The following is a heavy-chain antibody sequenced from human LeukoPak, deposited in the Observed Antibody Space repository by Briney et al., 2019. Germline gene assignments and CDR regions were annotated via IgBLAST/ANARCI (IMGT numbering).Heavy chain of an antibody. D-gene: IGHD3-10*01. CDR2: ISSSSSYI. CDR1: GFTFSSYS. CDR3: ARDHWKGRLLWFGELLSWFDP. Sequence: KPGGSLRLSCAASGFTFSSYSMNWVRQAPGKGLEWVSSISSSSSYIYYADSVKGRFTISRDNAKNSLYLQMNSLRAEDTAVYYCARDHWKGRLLWFGELLSWFDPWGQGTLVTVSS. J-gene: IGHJ5*02. V-gene: IGHV3-21*01.